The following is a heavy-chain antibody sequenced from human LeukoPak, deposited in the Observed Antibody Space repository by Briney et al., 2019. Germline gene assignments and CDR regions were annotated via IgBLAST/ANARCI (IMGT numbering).Heavy chain of an antibody. CDR2: INAGNGNT. Sequence: GASVKVSCKASGYTFTGYYMHWVRQAPGQRLEWMGWINAGNGNTKYSQEFQGRVTITRDTSASTAYMELSSLRSEDMAVYYCARGGEGLEGATFGWFDPWGQGTLVTVSS. V-gene: IGHV1-3*03. D-gene: IGHD1-26*01. CDR1: GYTFTGYY. CDR3: ARGGEGLEGATFGWFDP. J-gene: IGHJ5*02.